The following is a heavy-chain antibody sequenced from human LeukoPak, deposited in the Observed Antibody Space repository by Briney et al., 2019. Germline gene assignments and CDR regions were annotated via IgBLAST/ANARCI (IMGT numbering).Heavy chain of an antibody. D-gene: IGHD5-18*01. V-gene: IGHV3-66*01. J-gene: IGHJ5*02. Sequence: GGSLRLSCAASGFTVSSNYMSWVRQAPGKGLEWVSVIYSGGSTYYADSVKGRFTISRDNSKNTLYLQMNSLRAEDTAVYYCARVQVDTAMVSLYHWFDPWGQGTLVTVSS. CDR2: IYSGGST. CDR3: ARVQVDTAMVSLYHWFDP. CDR1: GFTVSSNY.